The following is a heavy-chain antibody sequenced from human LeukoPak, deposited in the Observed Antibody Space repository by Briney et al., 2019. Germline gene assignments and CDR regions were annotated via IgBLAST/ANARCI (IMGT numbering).Heavy chain of an antibody. V-gene: IGHV3-23*01. J-gene: IGHJ2*01. CDR2: ISVTGSST. CDR1: GFTFNNYA. D-gene: IGHD2-2*01. Sequence: GGSLRLSCAASGFTFNNYAMGWVRQAPGKGLEWVSAISVTGSSTNYADSVKGRFTISRDNSKNTLYVQMTSLRAEDTAVYYCAKSYCSGTGCYYDWYFDLWGRGTLVTVSS. CDR3: AKSYCSGTGCYYDWYFDL.